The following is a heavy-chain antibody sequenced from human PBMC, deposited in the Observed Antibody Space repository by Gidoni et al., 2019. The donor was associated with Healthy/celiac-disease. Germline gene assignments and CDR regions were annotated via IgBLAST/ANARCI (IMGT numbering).Heavy chain of an antibody. Sequence: EVQLVESGGGLVQPGRSLRLSCAASGFTFDDYAMHWVRQAPGKGLEWVSGISWNSGSIGYADSVKGRFTISRDNAKNSLYLQMNSLRAEDTALYYCAKDLIFGVVIYSAFDIWGQGTMVTVSS. D-gene: IGHD3-3*01. CDR2: ISWNSGSI. J-gene: IGHJ3*02. CDR3: AKDLIFGVVIYSAFDI. CDR1: GFTFDDYA. V-gene: IGHV3-9*01.